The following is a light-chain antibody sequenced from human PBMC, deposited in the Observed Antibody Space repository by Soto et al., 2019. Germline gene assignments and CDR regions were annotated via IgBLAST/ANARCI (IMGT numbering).Light chain of an antibody. J-gene: IGKJ1*01. CDR2: GAS. CDR1: QSISGW. V-gene: IGKV1-5*01. CDR3: QQYDTYHWT. Sequence: DIQMTQSPSALSASVGDRLTITCRASQSISGWLAWYQQKPGKAPNLLIYGASNLQSGVPARFTGSGSGTEFTLTISSLQPDDVATYYCQQYDTYHWTFGQGTKVEIK.